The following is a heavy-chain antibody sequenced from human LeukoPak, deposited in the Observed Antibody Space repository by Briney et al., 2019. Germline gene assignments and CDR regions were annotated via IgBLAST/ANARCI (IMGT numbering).Heavy chain of an antibody. CDR3: AKGYNYAYEY. V-gene: IGHV3-53*01. D-gene: IGHD5-18*01. CDR2: IYSGGST. J-gene: IGHJ4*02. CDR1: GFTVSSSY. Sequence: PGGSLRLSCPASGFTVSSSYMSWVRQAPGKGLEWVSLIYSGGSTYYAASVKGRFTISRDNSKNTLYLQMNSLRPEDTAVCYCAKGYNYAYEYWGQGTLVTVSS.